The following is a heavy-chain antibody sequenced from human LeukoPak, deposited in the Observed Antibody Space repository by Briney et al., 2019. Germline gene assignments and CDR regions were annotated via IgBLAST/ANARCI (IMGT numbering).Heavy chain of an antibody. J-gene: IGHJ5*02. CDR1: GGSISSGGYY. CDR2: IYYSGST. CDR3: ARTVEWELLWFDP. V-gene: IGHV4-31*03. D-gene: IGHD1-26*01. Sequence: SQTLSLTCTVSGGSISSGGYYWSWIRQHPGKGLEWIGYIYYSGSTYYSPSLKSRVTISVDTSKNQFSLKLSSVTAADTAVYYCARTVEWELLWFDPWGQGTLVTVSS.